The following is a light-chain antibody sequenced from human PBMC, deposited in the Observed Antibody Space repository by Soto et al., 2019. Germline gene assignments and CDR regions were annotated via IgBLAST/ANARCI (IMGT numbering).Light chain of an antibody. CDR1: HNITTW. CDR2: EAS. Sequence: DVHLTQSPSTLSASVGDRVTITCRAIHNITTWLAWYQQRPGEAPKVLISEASSLVSGVPSRFSGSGSGTEFTLTISSLQPDDFATYYCQRYSAYVGGGTKVEIK. J-gene: IGKJ4*01. CDR3: QRYSAY. V-gene: IGKV1-5*01.